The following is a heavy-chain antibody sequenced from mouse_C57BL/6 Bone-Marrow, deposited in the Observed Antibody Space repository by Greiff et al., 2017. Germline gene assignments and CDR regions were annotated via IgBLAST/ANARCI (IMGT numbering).Heavy chain of an antibody. J-gene: IGHJ1*03. CDR3: ARERDDDEGYFDV. CDR1: GYTFTSYG. Sequence: VQLQQSGAELVRPGSSVKMSCKTSGYTFTSYGINWVKQRPGQGLEWIGYIYIGNGYTEYNEKFKGQATLTSDTSSSTAYMQLSSLTSEDSAIFVGARERDDDEGYFDVWGTGTTVTVSA. CDR2: IYIGNGYT. D-gene: IGHD2-4*01. V-gene: IGHV1-58*01.